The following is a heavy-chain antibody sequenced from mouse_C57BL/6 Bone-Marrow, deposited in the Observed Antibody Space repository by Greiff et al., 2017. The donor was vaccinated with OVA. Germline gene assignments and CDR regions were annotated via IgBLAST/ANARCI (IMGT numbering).Heavy chain of an antibody. J-gene: IGHJ2*01. CDR3: ARYYYGSSFHYFDY. V-gene: IGHV3-6*01. Sequence: EVKLMESGPGLVKPSQSLSLTCSVTGYSITSGYYWNWIRQFPGNKLEWMGYISYDGSNNYNPSLKNRISITRDTSKNQFFLKLNSVTTEDTATYYCARYYYGSSFHYFDYWGQGTTLTVSS. CDR2: ISYDGSN. CDR1: GYSITSGYY. D-gene: IGHD1-1*01.